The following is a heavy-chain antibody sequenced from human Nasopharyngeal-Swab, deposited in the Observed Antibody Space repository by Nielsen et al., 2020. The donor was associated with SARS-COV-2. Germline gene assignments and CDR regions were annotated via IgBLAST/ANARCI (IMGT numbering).Heavy chain of an antibody. CDR1: GGSISSYY. V-gene: IGHV4-59*01. CDR3: ARCVDSPSDRRFDY. J-gene: IGHJ4*02. D-gene: IGHD1-14*01. Sequence: GSLRLSCTVSGGSISSYYWGWIRQPPGKGLEWIGYIHYSGSTNYNPSLKSRATISVDTSKNQFSLKLSSVTAADTAVYYCARCVDSPSDRRFDYWGQGTLVTVSS. CDR2: IHYSGST.